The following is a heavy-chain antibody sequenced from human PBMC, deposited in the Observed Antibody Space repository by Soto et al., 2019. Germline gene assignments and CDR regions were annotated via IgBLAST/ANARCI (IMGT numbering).Heavy chain of an antibody. J-gene: IGHJ4*02. D-gene: IGHD3-16*01. CDR3: AREQGGGNFDY. CDR2: IIPILGIA. V-gene: IGHV1-69*04. Sequence: ASVKVSCKASGGTFSSYTISWVRQAPGQGLEWMGRIIPILGIANYAQKFQGRVTITADKSTSTAYMELSSLRSEDTAVYYCAREQGGGNFDYWGQGTLVTVSS. CDR1: GGTFSSYT.